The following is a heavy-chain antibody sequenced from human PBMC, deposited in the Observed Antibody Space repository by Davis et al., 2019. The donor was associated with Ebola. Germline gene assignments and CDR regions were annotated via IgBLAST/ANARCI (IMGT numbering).Heavy chain of an antibody. Sequence: SETLSLTCTVSGGSISSSSYYWGWIRQPPGKGLEWIGSIYHSGSTYYNPSLKSRVTISVDRSKNQFSLKLSSVTAADTAVYYCARGYSSSGGWFDPWGQGTLVTVSS. CDR3: ARGYSSSGGWFDP. V-gene: IGHV4-39*07. D-gene: IGHD6-6*01. J-gene: IGHJ5*02. CDR1: GGSISSSSYY. CDR2: IYHSGST.